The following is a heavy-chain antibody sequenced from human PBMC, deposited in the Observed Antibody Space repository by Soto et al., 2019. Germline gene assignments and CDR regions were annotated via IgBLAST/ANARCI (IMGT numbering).Heavy chain of an antibody. CDR1: GFTFSSYA. V-gene: IGHV3-23*01. D-gene: IGHD2-15*01. Sequence: GGSLRLSCAASGFTFSSYAMSWVRQAPGKGLEWVSAISGSGGSTYYADSVKGRFTISRDDSKNTLYLQMNSLRAEDTAVYYCAKARAVVVAAADYWGQGTLVTVSS. CDR2: ISGSGGST. CDR3: AKARAVVVAAADY. J-gene: IGHJ4*02.